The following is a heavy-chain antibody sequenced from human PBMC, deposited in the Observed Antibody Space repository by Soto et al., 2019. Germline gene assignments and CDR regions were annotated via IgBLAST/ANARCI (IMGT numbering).Heavy chain of an antibody. J-gene: IGHJ4*02. D-gene: IGHD2-8*01. CDR3: GSTNGVPGTFDY. V-gene: IGHV1-18*01. CDR1: GYTFTSYG. Sequence: ASVKVSCKASGYTFTSYGISWVRQAPGQGLEWMGWISAYNGNTNYAQKLQGRVTMTTDTSTSTAYMELRSLRSDDTAVYYCGSTNGVPGTFDYWGQGTLVTVSS. CDR2: ISAYNGNT.